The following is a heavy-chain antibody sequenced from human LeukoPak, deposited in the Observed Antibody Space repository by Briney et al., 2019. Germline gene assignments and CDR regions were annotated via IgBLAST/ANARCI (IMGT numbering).Heavy chain of an antibody. CDR3: AKEGEGSWDMDV. CDR2: IRPDGQNK. J-gene: IGHJ6*03. V-gene: IGHV3-30*02. D-gene: IGHD2-15*01. CDR1: GFTFNGYG. Sequence: PGGSLRLSCAASGFTFNGYGMYWVRQAPGKGPELLAFIRPDGQNKYYADSVKGRFMISRDNSKQTVDLHMSSLRHEDTAKYYCAKEGEGSWDMDVWGTGTTVTVSS.